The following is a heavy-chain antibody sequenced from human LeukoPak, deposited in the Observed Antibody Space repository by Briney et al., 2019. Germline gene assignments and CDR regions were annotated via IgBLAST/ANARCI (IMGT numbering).Heavy chain of an antibody. J-gene: IGHJ3*02. D-gene: IGHD1-26*01. CDR3: ARDSSSGSYFTGAFDI. Sequence: GGSLRLSCAAPGFTFTNHGMHWVRQAPGKGLEWVAVISYDGSNKYYADSVKGRFTISRDNSKNTLYLQMNSLRAEDTAVYYCARDSSSGSYFTGAFDIWGQGTMVTVSS. CDR2: ISYDGSNK. CDR1: GFTFTNHG. V-gene: IGHV3-30*19.